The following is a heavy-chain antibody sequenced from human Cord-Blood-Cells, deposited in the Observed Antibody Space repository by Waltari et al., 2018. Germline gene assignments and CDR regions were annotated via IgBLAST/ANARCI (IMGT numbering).Heavy chain of an antibody. CDR2: IYYSGST. CDR1: GGSISSYY. J-gene: IGHJ4*02. D-gene: IGHD6-19*01. CDR3: ARGWYSSGWYYFDY. V-gene: IGHV4-59*01. Sequence: QVQLQESGPGLVKPSETLSLTCTVSGGSISSYYWSWIRQPPGKGLEWIGYIYYSGSTNYNPALKSRVTISVDTSKNQFSLKLSSVTAADTAVYYCARGWYSSGWYYFDYWGRGTLVTVSS.